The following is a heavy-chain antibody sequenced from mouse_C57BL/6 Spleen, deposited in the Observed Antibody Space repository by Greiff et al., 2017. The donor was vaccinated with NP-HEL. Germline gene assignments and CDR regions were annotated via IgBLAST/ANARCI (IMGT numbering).Heavy chain of an antibody. CDR1: GYAFSSYW. J-gene: IGHJ4*01. CDR2: IYPGDGDT. D-gene: IGHD1-1*01. CDR3: ASGGDYYGSSYYAMDY. Sequence: VQLQQSGAELVKPGASVKISCKASGYAFSSYWMNWVKQRPGKGLEWIGQIYPGDGDTNYNGKFKGKATLTADKSSSTAYMQLSSLTSEDSAVYFCASGGDYYGSSYYAMDYWGQGTSVTVSS. V-gene: IGHV1-80*01.